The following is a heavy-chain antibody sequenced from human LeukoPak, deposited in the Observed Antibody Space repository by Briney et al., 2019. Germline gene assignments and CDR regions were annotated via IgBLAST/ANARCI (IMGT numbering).Heavy chain of an antibody. CDR1: GFAVSTNY. V-gene: IGHV3-23*01. CDR3: AKGSYYYDSSGYHYYFDY. D-gene: IGHD3-22*01. CDR2: ISGSGGTT. J-gene: IGHJ4*02. Sequence: GGSLRLSCAASGFAVSTNYMSWVRQAPGKGLEWVSAISGSGGTTYYADSVKGRFTISRDNSKNTLYLQMNSLRAEDTAVYYCAKGSYYYDSSGYHYYFDYWGQGTLVTVSS.